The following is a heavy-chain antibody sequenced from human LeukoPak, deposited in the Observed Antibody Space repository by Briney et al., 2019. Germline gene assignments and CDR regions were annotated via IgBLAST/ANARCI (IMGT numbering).Heavy chain of an antibody. V-gene: IGHV4-38-2*01. Sequence: SETLSLTCAVSGYSISSGYYWGWIRQPPGKGLEWIGCICHSGSTYYNPSLKSRVTISVDTSKNQFSLKLSSVTAADTAVYYCARGLTYYDFWSGHHPGSYYMDVWGKGTTVTVSS. CDR2: ICHSGST. J-gene: IGHJ6*03. CDR1: GYSISSGYY. CDR3: ARGLTYYDFWSGHHPGSYYMDV. D-gene: IGHD3-3*01.